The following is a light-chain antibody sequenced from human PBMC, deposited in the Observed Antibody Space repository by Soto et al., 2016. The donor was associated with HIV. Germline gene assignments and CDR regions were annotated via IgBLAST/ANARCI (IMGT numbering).Light chain of an antibody. CDR3: QLWDGRADHFYV. Sequence: SYVLTQPPSVSVAPGKTATITCGGDSIRSKSVHWYQQRPGQAPLLVVYDDNNRPPGIPERFSGSNSGNTATLTINRIEVEDEADYYCQLWDGRADHFYVFGTGTKVTVL. V-gene: IGLV3-21*03. CDR1: SIRSKS. J-gene: IGLJ1*01. CDR2: DDN.